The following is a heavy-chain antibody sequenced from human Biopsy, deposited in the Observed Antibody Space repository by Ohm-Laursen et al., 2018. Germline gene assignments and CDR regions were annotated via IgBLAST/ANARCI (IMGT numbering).Heavy chain of an antibody. CDR1: GYTFTSYD. V-gene: IGHV1-8*01. D-gene: IGHD1-7*01. Sequence: VSVKVSCNASGYTFTSYDITWVRQASGQGPEWIGWLNPVSGNSNFGQKFRGRVTVTSDTSISTAYMELSGLTSDDTATYYCGRAVRNQLLTDPWGQGTLVTVTS. J-gene: IGHJ5*02. CDR2: LNPVSGNS. CDR3: GRAVRNQLLTDP.